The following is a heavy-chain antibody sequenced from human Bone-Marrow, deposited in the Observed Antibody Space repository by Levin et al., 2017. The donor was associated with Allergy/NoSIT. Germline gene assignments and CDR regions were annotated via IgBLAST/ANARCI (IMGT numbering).Heavy chain of an antibody. CDR3: AGVRNAAGRGWFDP. V-gene: IGHV4-31*03. CDR2: IYYSGTT. CDR1: SGSISSGHYY. J-gene: IGHJ5*02. Sequence: SETLSLTCTVSSGSISSGHYYWSWIRQHPGKGLEWIGHIYYSGTTYYNPSLQSRLSISVDTSKNQFSLKLSSVTAADTAGYYCAGVRNAAGRGWFDPWGQGTLVTVSS. D-gene: IGHD6-13*01.